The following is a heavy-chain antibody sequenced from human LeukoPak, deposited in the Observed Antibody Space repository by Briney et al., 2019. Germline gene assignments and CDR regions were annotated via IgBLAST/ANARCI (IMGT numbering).Heavy chain of an antibody. Sequence: GWSLRLSCAASGFTFSSYSMNWVRQAPGKGLEWVSYISSSSSTIYYADSVKGRFTISRDNAKNTLYLQVNSLRAEDTAVYYCARDSSGYVFDYWGQGTLVTVSS. CDR1: GFTFSSYS. CDR3: ARDSSGYVFDY. V-gene: IGHV3-48*01. D-gene: IGHD3-22*01. CDR2: ISSSSSTI. J-gene: IGHJ4*02.